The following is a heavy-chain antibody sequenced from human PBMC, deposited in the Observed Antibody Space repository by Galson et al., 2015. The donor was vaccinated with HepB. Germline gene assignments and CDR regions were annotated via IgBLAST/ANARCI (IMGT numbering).Heavy chain of an antibody. V-gene: IGHV1-46*01. D-gene: IGHD1-26*01. CDR1: GYIFTRYY. J-gene: IGHJ3*02. Sequence: SVKVSCKASGYIFTRYYMYWVRQAPGQGLEWMGIINPSGGTTSYAQNFQGRVTMTRDTSTSTVYMELSSLRSEDTAVYYCAREGATNAFDIWGQGTMVTVSS. CDR2: INPSGGTT. CDR3: AREGATNAFDI.